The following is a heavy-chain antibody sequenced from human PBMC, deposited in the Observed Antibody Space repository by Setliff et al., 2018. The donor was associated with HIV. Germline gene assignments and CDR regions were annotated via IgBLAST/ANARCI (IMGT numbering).Heavy chain of an antibody. D-gene: IGHD3-10*01. CDR2: VDYTGST. V-gene: IGHV4-39*07. CDR1: GGSISTSNYY. J-gene: IGHJ3*01. Sequence: PSETLSLTCTVSGGSISTSNYYWGWVRQPPGKGLEWVGNVDYTGSTYYNPSLKSRVTISVDTSKNQFSLKLSSVTAADTAVYYCARGPRYGSGNYHYTGGGAFDVWGQGTMVTVSS. CDR3: ARGPRYGSGNYHYTGGGAFDV.